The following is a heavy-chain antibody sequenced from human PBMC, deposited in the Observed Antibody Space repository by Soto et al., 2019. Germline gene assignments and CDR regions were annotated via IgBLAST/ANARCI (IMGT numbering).Heavy chain of an antibody. V-gene: IGHV6-1*01. CDR3: ARGVAGTGFDL. CDR2: TYYRSNWRH. CDR1: GDSVSSNTAA. Sequence: SQPLSLTCAISGDSVSSNTAAWNWIRSSPSRGLEWLGRTYYRSNWRHDYAVSVKSRITVNPDTSKNHFSLQLNSVTPDDTAVYYCARGVAGTGFDLWGQGTLVPV. D-gene: IGHD6-19*01. J-gene: IGHJ4*02.